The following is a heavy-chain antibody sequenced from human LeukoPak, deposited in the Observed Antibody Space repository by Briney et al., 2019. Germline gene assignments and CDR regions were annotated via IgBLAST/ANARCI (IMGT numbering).Heavy chain of an antibody. CDR1: GYTFTCYY. CDR2: INPNSGGT. J-gene: IGHJ5*02. V-gene: IGHV1-2*02. Sequence: ASVKVSCKXSGYTFTCYYMHWVRQAPGQGLEWMGWINPNSGGTNYSQKFQGRVTMTRDTSISTAYMELSRLRSSDTAVYYCAGCSVAGKNWFDPWGQGTLVTVSS. D-gene: IGHD6-19*01. CDR3: AGCSVAGKNWFDP.